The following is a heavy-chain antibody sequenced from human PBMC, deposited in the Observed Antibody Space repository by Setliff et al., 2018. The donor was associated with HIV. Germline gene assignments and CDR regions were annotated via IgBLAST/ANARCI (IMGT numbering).Heavy chain of an antibody. CDR3: ARGGGLKPYGYQLDY. CDR1: GYTFTSYA. J-gene: IGHJ4*02. Sequence: ASVKVSCKASGYTFTSYAMHWVRQAPGQSLEWMGWINAGNGNTKYSQKFQGRVTITRDTSASSAYMELTSLRSGDTAVYYCARGGGLKPYGYQLDYWGQGTLVTVSS. V-gene: IGHV1-3*01. CDR2: INAGNGNT. D-gene: IGHD2-2*01.